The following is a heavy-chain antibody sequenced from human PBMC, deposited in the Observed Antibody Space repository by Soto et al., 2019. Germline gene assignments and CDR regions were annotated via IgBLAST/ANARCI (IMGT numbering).Heavy chain of an antibody. CDR1: GIPVSSNY. CDR2: LHSGGDT. Sequence: EVQLVESGGGLVQPGGSLRLSCVASGIPVSSNYMTWVRQAPGKGLEWVSVLHSGGDTYYANSVKGRFTISRHYSTNTLFLQMNSLTAEDTAVYYCAIDGPYYYASRMDVWCQGTTVTVSS. CDR3: AIDGPYYYASRMDV. D-gene: IGHD3-10*01. V-gene: IGHV3-53*04. J-gene: IGHJ6*02.